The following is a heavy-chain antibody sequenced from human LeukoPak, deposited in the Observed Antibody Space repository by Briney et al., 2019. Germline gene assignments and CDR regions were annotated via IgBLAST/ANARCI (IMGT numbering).Heavy chain of an antibody. J-gene: IGHJ4*02. CDR1: GFTFSSYA. CDR3: ARDRTPPSYSSGWHDY. CDR2: ISYDGSNK. Sequence: GGSLRLSCAASGFTFSSYAMHWVRQAPGKGLEWVAVISYDGSNKYYADSVKGRFTISRDNSKNTLYLQMNSLRAEDTAVYYCARDRTPPSYSSGWHDYWGQGTLVTVSS. V-gene: IGHV3-30-3*01. D-gene: IGHD6-19*01.